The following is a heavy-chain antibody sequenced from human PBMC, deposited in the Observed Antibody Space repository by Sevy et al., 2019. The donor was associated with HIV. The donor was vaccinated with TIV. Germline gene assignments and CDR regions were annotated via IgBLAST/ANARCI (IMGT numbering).Heavy chain of an antibody. D-gene: IGHD3-10*01. V-gene: IGHV3-74*01. CDR3: ARGSGVAFDY. J-gene: IGHJ4*02. CDR2: INSDDTSI. CDR1: GFPFSSHW. Sequence: GGSLRLSCEASGFPFSSHWMHWVRQGPGQGLVWVSGINSDDTSIPYADSAKGRFTISRDNVKNTLYLQMSSLRAEDTALYYCARGSGVAFDYWGQGTLVTVSS.